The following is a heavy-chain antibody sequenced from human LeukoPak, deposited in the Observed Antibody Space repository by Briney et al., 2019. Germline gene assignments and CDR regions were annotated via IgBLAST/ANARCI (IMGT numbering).Heavy chain of an antibody. CDR2: VTPDGKSI. J-gene: IGHJ5*02. D-gene: IGHD3-10*01. Sequence: EGSLRLSCEASGFILNNYWMHWVRQVPGKGLMWVSRVTPDGKSITYADSVKGRFTISRDSAKNTQHLHMNSLRAEDTAVYYGLGFDSGNYPVPWGQGTLVTVSS. CDR1: GFILNNYW. CDR3: LGFDSGNYPVP. V-gene: IGHV3-74*01.